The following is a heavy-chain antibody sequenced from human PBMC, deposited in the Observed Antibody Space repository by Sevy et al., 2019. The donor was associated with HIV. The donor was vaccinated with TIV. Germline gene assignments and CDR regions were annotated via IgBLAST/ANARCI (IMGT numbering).Heavy chain of an antibody. CDR2: ISYDGSDK. Sequence: GSLRLSCAASGFAFSNYYAMHWVRQAPGKGLEWVALISYDGSDKYYADSVKGRFTISRDNFKNTLYLQMNSLTTEDTAVYYCARPRANYVDHFFFFAMDVWGQGTAVTVSS. V-gene: IGHV3-30-3*01. CDR1: GFAFSNYYA. D-gene: IGHD4-17*01. CDR3: ARPRANYVDHFFFFAMDV. J-gene: IGHJ6*02.